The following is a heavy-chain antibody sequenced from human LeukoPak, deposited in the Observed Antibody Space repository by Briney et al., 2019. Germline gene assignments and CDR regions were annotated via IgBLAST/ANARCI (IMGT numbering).Heavy chain of an antibody. V-gene: IGHV3-30*18. D-gene: IGHD2-2*01. CDR2: ISYDGSNK. CDR1: GFTVSSNY. J-gene: IGHJ4*02. CDR3: AKNPPRYCSSTSCYLI. Sequence: GGSLRLSCAASGFTVSSNYMSWVRQAPGKGLEWVAVISYDGSNKYYADSVKGRFTISRDNSKNTLYLQMNSLRAEDTAVYYCAKNPPRYCSSTSCYLIWGQGTLVTVSS.